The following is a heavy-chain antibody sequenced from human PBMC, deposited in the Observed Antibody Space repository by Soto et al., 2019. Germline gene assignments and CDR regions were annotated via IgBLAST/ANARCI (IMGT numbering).Heavy chain of an antibody. V-gene: IGHV4-34*01. CDR2: INQSGGT. J-gene: IGHJ6*03. CDR1: GGSFSGYY. CDR3: ARVVGRVLGSLPAYYMDV. Sequence: QAQLQQWGAGLLKPSETLSLTCAVYGGSFSGYYWSWIRQSPGKGLEWIGEINQSGGTNHHPSRVSPVTISVDTSRNLSSLRLKSVTAADTAVYYSARVVGRVLGSLPAYYMDVWGQGTTVTVSS. D-gene: IGHD3-3*01.